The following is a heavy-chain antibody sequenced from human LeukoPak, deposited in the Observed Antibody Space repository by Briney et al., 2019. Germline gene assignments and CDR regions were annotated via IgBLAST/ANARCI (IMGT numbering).Heavy chain of an antibody. J-gene: IGHJ6*02. CDR1: GFTFSDYA. CDR3: ARDERYCSSTSCYFGMDV. CDR2: ISSSGSTI. D-gene: IGHD2-2*01. V-gene: IGHV3-48*03. Sequence: GGSLRLSCTASGFTFSDYAMNWVRQAPGKGLEWVSYISSSGSTIYYADSVKGRFTISRDNAKNSLYLQMNSLRAEDTAVYYCARDERYCSSTSCYFGMDVWGQGTTVTVSS.